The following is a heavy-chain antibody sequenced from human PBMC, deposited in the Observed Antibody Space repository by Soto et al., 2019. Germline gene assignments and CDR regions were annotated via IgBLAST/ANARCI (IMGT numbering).Heavy chain of an antibody. J-gene: IGHJ4*02. D-gene: IGHD3-22*01. Sequence: GGSLRLSCAASGFTFSDYYMSWIRQAPGKGLEWVSYISSSSSYTNYADSVKGRFTISRDNAKNSLYLQMNSLRAEDTAVYYCARVKEDYYDSSGFLWYFDYWGQGTLVTVSS. CDR3: ARVKEDYYDSSGFLWYFDY. V-gene: IGHV3-11*05. CDR2: ISSSSSYT. CDR1: GFTFSDYY.